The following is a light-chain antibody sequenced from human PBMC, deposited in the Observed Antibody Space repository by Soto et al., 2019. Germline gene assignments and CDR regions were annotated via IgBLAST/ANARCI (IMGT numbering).Light chain of an antibody. CDR3: QQYGNSPRT. J-gene: IGKJ1*01. CDR2: DAS. CDR1: QSVSGAY. V-gene: IGKV3-20*01. Sequence: EIVLTQSPGTLSLSPGARAPLSCRASQSVSGAYLAWYQQKPGQAPRLLIYDASSRATGIPDRFSGSGSGTDFTLTISRLEPEDFAVFFCQQYGNSPRTFGQGTKVDIK.